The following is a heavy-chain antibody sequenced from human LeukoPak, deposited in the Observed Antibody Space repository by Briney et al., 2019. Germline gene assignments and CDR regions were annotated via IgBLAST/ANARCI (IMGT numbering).Heavy chain of an antibody. J-gene: IGHJ5*02. D-gene: IGHD6-13*01. CDR2: ISPAGGTT. CDR3: AKSRSGSSNWALRIFDN. Sequence: GGSLRLSCAASGFSFDDYAMHWVRQAPGKGLEWVSSISPAGGTTYYADSVKGRFTISRDNSKNTLYVQMSSLRAEDTALYYCAKSRSGSSNWALRIFDNWGQGTLVSVSS. V-gene: IGHV3-23*01. CDR1: GFSFDDYA.